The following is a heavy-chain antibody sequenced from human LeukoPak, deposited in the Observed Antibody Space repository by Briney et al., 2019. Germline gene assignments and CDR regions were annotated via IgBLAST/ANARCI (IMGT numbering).Heavy chain of an antibody. D-gene: IGHD6-13*01. CDR3: ARGGARSSSYYYYGMDV. Sequence: GGSLRLTCAASGFDFSTYSMHWVRRAPGRGLEWISYIDSSSSTIYYADSVKGRFTISRDNAKNSLYLQMNSLRAEDTAVFYCARGGARSSSYYYYGMDVWGLGTTVTVSS. J-gene: IGHJ6*02. CDR1: GFDFSTYS. CDR2: IDSSSSTI. V-gene: IGHV3-48*01.